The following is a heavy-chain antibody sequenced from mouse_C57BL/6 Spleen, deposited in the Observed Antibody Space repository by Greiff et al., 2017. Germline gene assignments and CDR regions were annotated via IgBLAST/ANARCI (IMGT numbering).Heavy chain of an antibody. CDR1: GYTFTSYW. CDR3: TRSTAQATMDY. V-gene: IGHV1-5*01. J-gene: IGHJ4*01. D-gene: IGHD3-2*02. Sequence: VQLQQSGTVLARPGASVKMSCKTSGYTFTSYWMHWVKPRPGQGLEWIGAISPGNSDTSYNQKFKGKAKLTAVTSASTASMELSSLTNEDSAVYYCTRSTAQATMDYWGQGTSVTVSS. CDR2: ISPGNSDT.